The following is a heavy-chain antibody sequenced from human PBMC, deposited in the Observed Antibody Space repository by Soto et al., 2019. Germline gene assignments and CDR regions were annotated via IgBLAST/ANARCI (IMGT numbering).Heavy chain of an antibody. CDR3: ARDVYCSSTSCYFHYYGIDV. D-gene: IGHD2-2*01. Sequence: GGSLRLSCAASGFTFSSYSMNWVRQAPGKGLEWVSYISSSSSTIYYADSVKGRFTISRDNAKNSLYLQMNSLRDAHTAVYYCARDVYCSSTSCYFHYYGIDVRGKGTKVTVS. CDR1: GFTFSSYS. J-gene: IGHJ6*04. V-gene: IGHV3-48*02. CDR2: ISSSSSTI.